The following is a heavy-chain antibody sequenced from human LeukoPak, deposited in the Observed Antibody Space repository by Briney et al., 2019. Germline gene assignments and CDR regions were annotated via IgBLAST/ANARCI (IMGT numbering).Heavy chain of an antibody. CDR3: AKGGSGWLFDY. CDR2: ISGGGDST. CDR1: GFTFSSYA. V-gene: IGHV3-23*01. Sequence: GASLRLSCAGSGFTFSSYAMSWVRQAPGKGLEWVSGISGGGDSTYYADSVRGRFTISRDNSKNTLYLQMNSLRAEDTAIYYCAKGGSGWLFDYWGQGTLVTVSS. J-gene: IGHJ4*02. D-gene: IGHD6-19*01.